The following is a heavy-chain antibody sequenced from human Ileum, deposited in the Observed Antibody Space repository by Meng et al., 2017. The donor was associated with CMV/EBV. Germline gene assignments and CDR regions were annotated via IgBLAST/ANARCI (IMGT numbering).Heavy chain of an antibody. Sequence: GESLKISCAASGFTFSGSPIHCVRQASGKGLEWVGRIRTKPNSYATAYAASMKGRFTISRDDSKNTAYLQMNSLKTEDTAVYYCTSRIVTTNDNWGQGTLVTVSS. CDR3: TSRIVTTNDN. D-gene: IGHD4-11*01. CDR1: GFTFSGSP. J-gene: IGHJ1*01. CDR2: IRTKPNSYAT. V-gene: IGHV3-73*01.